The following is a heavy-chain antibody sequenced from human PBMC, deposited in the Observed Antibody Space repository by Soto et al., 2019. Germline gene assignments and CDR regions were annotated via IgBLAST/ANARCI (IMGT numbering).Heavy chain of an antibody. CDR2: VFHSVNS. CDR1: GGSVSSDNS. Sequence: PSETLSLTCAVSGGSVSSDNSWTWVRQPAGKSLEWIGEVFHSVNSNSNPSLKSRVTMSVDKSKNQFSLRLNSVTAADTAVYYCARRQRFDFWSSYSYSNPGLDVLGQGTKVTVSS. J-gene: IGHJ6*02. CDR3: ARRQRFDFWSSYSYSNPGLDV. V-gene: IGHV4-4*02. D-gene: IGHD3-3*01.